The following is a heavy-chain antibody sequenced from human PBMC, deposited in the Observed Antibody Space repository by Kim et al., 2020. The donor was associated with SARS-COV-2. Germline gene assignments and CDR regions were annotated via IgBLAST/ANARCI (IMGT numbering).Heavy chain of an antibody. D-gene: IGHD1-26*01. J-gene: IGHJ4*02. V-gene: IGHV5-51*01. CDR3: ARRWGPGLLGFDY. Sequence: SPSFQGQVTISADKSISTAYLQWSSLKASDTAMYYCARRWGPGLLGFDYWGQGTLVTVSS.